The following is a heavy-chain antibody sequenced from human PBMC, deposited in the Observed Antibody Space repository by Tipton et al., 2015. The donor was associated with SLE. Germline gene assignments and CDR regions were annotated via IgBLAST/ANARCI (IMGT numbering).Heavy chain of an antibody. CDR2: IYYSGST. D-gene: IGHD2-2*02. V-gene: IGHV4-39*01. CDR1: GGSISSSSYY. J-gene: IGHJ6*02. Sequence: TLSLTCTVSGGSISSSSYYWGWIRQPPGKGLEWIGSIYYSGSTYYNPSLKSRVTISVDTSKNQFSLKLSSVTAADTAVYYCVKVDCSSTSCYSPLLGGMDVWGQGTTVTVSS. CDR3: VKVDCSSTSCYSPLLGGMDV.